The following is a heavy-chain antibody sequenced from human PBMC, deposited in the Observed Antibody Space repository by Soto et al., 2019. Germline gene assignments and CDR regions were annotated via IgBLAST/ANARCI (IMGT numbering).Heavy chain of an antibody. CDR1: GGSITGGGDH. Sequence: SETLYLTCTVSGGSITGGGDHWTWIRQHPDKGLEWIAYIYHSGYTHYNPSLESRATISVDTSNNQFSLNLRSVTAADTAIYYCARLAYYGTRRYPFDSPGQGTLVPVSS. CDR2: IYHSGYT. V-gene: IGHV4-31*03. D-gene: IGHD3-10*01. J-gene: IGHJ4*01. CDR3: ARLAYYGTRRYPFDS.